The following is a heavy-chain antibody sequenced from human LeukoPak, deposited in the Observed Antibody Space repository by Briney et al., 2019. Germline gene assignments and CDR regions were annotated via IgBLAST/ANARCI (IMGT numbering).Heavy chain of an antibody. V-gene: IGHV4-4*07. CDR3: ARGPYYYGSGSLKGYNWFDP. CDR1: GGSISSYY. J-gene: IGHJ5*02. D-gene: IGHD3-10*01. CDR2: IYTSGST. Sequence: SETLSLTCTVSGGSISSYYWSWIRQPAGKGLEWIGRIYTSGSTNYNPSLKSRVTMSVDTSKNQFSLMLSSVTAADTGVYYCARGPYYYGSGSLKGYNWFDPWGQGTLVTVSS.